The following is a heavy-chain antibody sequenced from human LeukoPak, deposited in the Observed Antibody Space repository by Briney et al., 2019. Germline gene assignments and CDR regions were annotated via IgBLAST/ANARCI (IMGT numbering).Heavy chain of an antibody. Sequence: PGGSLRLSCAASGFTFSSYAMSWVRQAPGKGLEWVSAISGSGGSTYYADSVKGRFTISRDNSKNTLYLQMNSLRAEDTAVYYCAKAPSGDFWSGYYIVFDYWGQGTLVTVSS. CDR1: GFTFSSYA. V-gene: IGHV3-23*01. CDR2: ISGSGGST. J-gene: IGHJ4*02. CDR3: AKAPSGDFWSGYYIVFDY. D-gene: IGHD3-3*01.